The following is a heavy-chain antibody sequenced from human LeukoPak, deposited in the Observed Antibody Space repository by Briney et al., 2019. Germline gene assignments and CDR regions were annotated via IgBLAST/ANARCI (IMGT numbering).Heavy chain of an antibody. CDR1: GYSISSGYY. D-gene: IGHD1-1*01. Sequence: PSETLSLTCTVSGYSISSGYYWGWIRQPPGKGLEWIGSIYHSGSTYYNPSLKSRVTISVDTSKNQFSLKLSSMTAADTAVYYCASSQLERDYWGQGTLVTVSS. V-gene: IGHV4-38-2*02. CDR2: IYHSGST. CDR3: ASSQLERDY. J-gene: IGHJ4*02.